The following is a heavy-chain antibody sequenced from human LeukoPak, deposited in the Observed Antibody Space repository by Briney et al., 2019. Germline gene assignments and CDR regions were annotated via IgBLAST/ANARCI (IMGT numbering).Heavy chain of an antibody. D-gene: IGHD2-2*01. CDR3: ATAYYCGTATCHAYFDY. J-gene: IGHJ4*02. Sequence: SETLSLTCTVSGGSISSYYWSWLRQPPGKGLEWIGNIDYSGNTYYNPSLKSRVTISVDTSRNQFSLKLTSMTAADTAVYSCATAYYCGTATCHAYFDYWGQGTLVTVSS. CDR1: GGSISSYY. V-gene: IGHV4-59*04. CDR2: IDYSGNT.